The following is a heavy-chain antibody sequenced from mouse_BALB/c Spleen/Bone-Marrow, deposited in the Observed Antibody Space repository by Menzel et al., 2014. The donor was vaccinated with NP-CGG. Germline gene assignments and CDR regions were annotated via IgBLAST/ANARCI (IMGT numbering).Heavy chain of an antibody. Sequence: SGTVLARPGASVKMSCKASGYTFTSYWMHRVKQRPGQGLEWIGTIYPGNSDTTYNQKFKGKAKLTAVTSTSTAYMQLSSLTSEDSAVYYCARGRDYDVFSYWGQGTLVTVSA. D-gene: IGHD2-4*01. CDR3: ARGRDYDVFSY. CDR2: IYPGNSDT. CDR1: GYTFTSYW. V-gene: IGHV1-5*01. J-gene: IGHJ3*01.